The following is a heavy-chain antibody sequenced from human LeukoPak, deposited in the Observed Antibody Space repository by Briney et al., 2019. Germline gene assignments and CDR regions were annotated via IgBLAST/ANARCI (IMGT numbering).Heavy chain of an antibody. CDR2: IRYDASNQ. V-gene: IGHV3-30*02. D-gene: IGHD3-10*01. CDR3: AKRLLWFGEFDSFDY. CDR1: GFTFSSYG. J-gene: IGHJ4*02. Sequence: GGSLRLSCAASGFTFSSYGIHWVRQAPGKGLEWVAFIRYDASNQYYADSVKGRFTISRDNSKNTLYLQMNSLRAEDTAVYYCAKRLLWFGEFDSFDYWGQGTLVTVSS.